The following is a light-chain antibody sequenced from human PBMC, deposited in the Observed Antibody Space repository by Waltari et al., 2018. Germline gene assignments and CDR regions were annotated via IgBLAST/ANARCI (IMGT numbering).Light chain of an antibody. J-gene: IGKJ3*01. Sequence: DIQLTQSPPSLSASVGDRVTITCRASQPITNYLNWYQQKPGKVPKLLIHDASKLETGFPSRFSGSQSGTHFTLTISSLQPEDIGTYYCQRYDNLPIFAFGPGTKVEI. V-gene: IGKV1-33*01. CDR3: QRYDNLPIFA. CDR1: QPITNY. CDR2: DAS.